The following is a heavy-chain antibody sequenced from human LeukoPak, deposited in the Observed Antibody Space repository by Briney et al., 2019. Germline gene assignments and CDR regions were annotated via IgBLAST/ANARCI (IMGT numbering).Heavy chain of an antibody. V-gene: IGHV1-2*02. D-gene: IGHD5-18*01. Sequence: ASVKVSCKASGYTFTDYYLYWVRQAPGQGLEWMGWINPNRGGTNYAQKFQGRVTMTRDTSISTAYMELSRLRSDDTAVYYCARDGTSVMVDFDYWGQGTLVTVSS. CDR1: GYTFTDYY. CDR2: INPNRGGT. J-gene: IGHJ4*02. CDR3: ARDGTSVMVDFDY.